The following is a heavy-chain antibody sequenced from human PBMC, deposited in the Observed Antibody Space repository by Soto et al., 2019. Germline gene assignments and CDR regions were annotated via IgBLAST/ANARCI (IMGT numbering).Heavy chain of an antibody. D-gene: IGHD3-10*01. CDR2: IIPIFGTA. V-gene: IGHV1-69*13. J-gene: IGHJ6*02. CDR1: GGTFSSYA. CDR3: ARGGITMVRGVIITSGMDV. Sequence: SVKVSCKASGGTFSSYAISWVRQAPGQGLEWMGGIIPIFGTANYAQKFQGRVTITADESTSTAYMELSSLRSEDTAVYYCARGGITMVRGVIITSGMDVWGQGTTVTVSS.